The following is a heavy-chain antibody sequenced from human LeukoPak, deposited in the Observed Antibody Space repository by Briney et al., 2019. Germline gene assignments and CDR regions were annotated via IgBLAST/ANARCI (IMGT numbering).Heavy chain of an antibody. CDR2: IYYSGST. V-gene: IGHV4-39*01. CDR3: ARQWDEVYYFDY. Sequence: SETLSLTCTVSVGSISSSNHYWGWIRQPPGKGLEWIASIYYSGSTYYNPSLKSRVTISVDTSKNQFSLKLSSVTAADTAVYYCARQWDEVYYFDYWGQGTLVTVSS. D-gene: IGHD1-26*01. J-gene: IGHJ4*02. CDR1: VGSISSSNHY.